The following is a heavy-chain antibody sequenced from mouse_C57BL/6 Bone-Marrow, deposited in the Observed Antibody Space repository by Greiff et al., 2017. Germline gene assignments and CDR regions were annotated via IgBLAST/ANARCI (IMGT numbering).Heavy chain of an antibody. CDR3: ARPNWDSFDY. CDR1: GYTFTSYT. D-gene: IGHD4-1*01. V-gene: IGHV1-4*01. Sequence: QVQLQQSGAELARPGASVKMSCKASGYTFTSYTMHWVKQRPGQGLEWIGYINPSSGYTKYNQKFKDKATLTADKSSSTAYMQLSSLTAEDSAVYYCARPNWDSFDYWGQGTTLTGSS. CDR2: INPSSGYT. J-gene: IGHJ2*01.